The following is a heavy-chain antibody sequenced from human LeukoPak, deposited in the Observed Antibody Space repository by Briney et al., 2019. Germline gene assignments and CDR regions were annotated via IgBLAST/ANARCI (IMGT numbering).Heavy chain of an antibody. CDR3: ATDRSLIGHHHYDY. D-gene: IGHD2-8*01. J-gene: IGHJ4*02. CDR2: FDPEDGET. V-gene: IGHV1-24*01. CDR1: GYTLTELS. Sequence: ASVKVSCKVSGYTLTELSMHWVRQAPGKGLEWMGGFDPEDGETIYAQKFQGRVTMTEDTSTDTAYMELCSLRSEDTAVYYCATDRSLIGHHHYDYWGQGTLVTVSS.